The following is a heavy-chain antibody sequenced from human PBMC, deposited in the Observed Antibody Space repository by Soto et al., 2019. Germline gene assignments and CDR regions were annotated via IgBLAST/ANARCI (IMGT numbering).Heavy chain of an antibody. CDR2: MYHSGST. CDR3: AIVTDY. V-gene: IGHV4-30-2*01. CDR1: GGAISSGGYS. Sequence: QLQLQESGSGLVKHSQTLSLTCAVSGGAISSGGYSCSWIRQQPGKGLEGIGYMYHSGSTYYNPSLKSRVTISIYRSKNPFSLKLSSVTAADTAVYYCAIVTDYWGQGILVTVSS. J-gene: IGHJ4*02.